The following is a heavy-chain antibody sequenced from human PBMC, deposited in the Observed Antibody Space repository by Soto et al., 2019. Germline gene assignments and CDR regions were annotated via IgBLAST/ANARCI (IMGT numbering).Heavy chain of an antibody. CDR3: ARTIHGDSRGAVTY. CDR1: GFTFRHSG. CDR2: VSHDGTDQ. J-gene: IGHJ1*01. D-gene: IGHD2-21*02. V-gene: IGHV3-30*05. Sequence: QVQLVESGGGVVQPGRSLKLSCEASGFTFRHSGMHWVRQTQGKGLESVALVSHDGTDQYYADSVQGRFTISRDNITNALYVQMCSLRRDCTAVYYCARTIHGDSRGAVTYWGLATVVTASS.